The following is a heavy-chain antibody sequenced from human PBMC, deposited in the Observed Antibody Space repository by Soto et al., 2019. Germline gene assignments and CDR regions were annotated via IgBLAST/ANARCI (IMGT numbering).Heavy chain of an antibody. V-gene: IGHV5-51*01. CDR3: ARPNYDSSGYPENNWFDP. J-gene: IGHJ5*02. Sequence: PGESLKISCKGSGYSFTSYWIVWVRQMPGKGLEWMGIIYPGDSDTRYSPSFQGQVTISADKFISTAYLQWSSLKASDTAMYYCARPNYDSSGYPENNWFDPWGQGTLVTVSS. D-gene: IGHD3-22*01. CDR1: GYSFTSYW. CDR2: IYPGDSDT.